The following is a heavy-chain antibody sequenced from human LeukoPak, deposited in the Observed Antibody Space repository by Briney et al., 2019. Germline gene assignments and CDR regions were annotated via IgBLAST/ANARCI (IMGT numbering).Heavy chain of an antibody. Sequence: GGSLRLSCAASGFTFSSYWMHWVRQAPGKGLVWVSRINSDGSSTSYADSVKGRFTISRDNAKNTLYLQMNSLRAEDTAVYYCARDAVYYDNSGYYYFDYWGQGTLVTVSS. V-gene: IGHV3-74*01. CDR3: ARDAVYYDNSGYYYFDY. CDR2: INSDGSST. J-gene: IGHJ4*02. D-gene: IGHD3-22*01. CDR1: GFTFSSYW.